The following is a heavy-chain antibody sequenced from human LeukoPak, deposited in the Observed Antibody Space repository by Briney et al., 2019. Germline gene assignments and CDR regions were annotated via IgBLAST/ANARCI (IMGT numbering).Heavy chain of an antibody. Sequence: GGSLRLSCAASGFTFSSYAMNWFRQAPGKGLEWVSDISGSGGSTYYADSVKGRFTISRDNSKNTLYLQMNSLRAEDTAVYYCAKCKYGSGSFASGMDVWGQGTTVTVSS. CDR1: GFTFSSYA. V-gene: IGHV3-23*01. CDR2: ISGSGGST. J-gene: IGHJ6*02. D-gene: IGHD3-10*01. CDR3: AKCKYGSGSFASGMDV.